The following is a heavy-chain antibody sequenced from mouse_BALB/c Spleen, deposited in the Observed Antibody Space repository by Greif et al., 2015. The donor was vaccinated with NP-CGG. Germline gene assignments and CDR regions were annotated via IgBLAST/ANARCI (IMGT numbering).Heavy chain of an antibody. J-gene: IGHJ4*01. CDR1: GYTFSSYW. Sequence: QVQLQQSGAELMKPGASVKISCKATGYTFSSYWIEWVKQRPGHGLEWIGEILPGSGSTNYNEKFKGKATFTADTSSNTAYMQLSSLTSEDSAVYYCARSERIYDGYYDAMDYWGQGTSVTVSS. D-gene: IGHD2-3*01. CDR2: ILPGSGST. CDR3: ARSERIYDGYYDAMDY. V-gene: IGHV1-9*01.